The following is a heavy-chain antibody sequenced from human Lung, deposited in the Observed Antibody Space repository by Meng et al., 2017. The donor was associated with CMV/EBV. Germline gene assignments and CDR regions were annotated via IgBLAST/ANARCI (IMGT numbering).Heavy chain of an antibody. Sequence: QVQLVQSGGEVKKPGASVKVSCEASGFIFTSYAISWVRQAPGQGLQYMGWISAYNGNTNYAQTLQGRVTMTTDTSTSTAYMELGGLRSDDTAVYYCARVEVGITSGDYWGQGTLVTVSS. CDR2: ISAYNGNT. CDR1: GFIFTSYA. V-gene: IGHV1-18*01. J-gene: IGHJ4*02. D-gene: IGHD1-26*01. CDR3: ARVEVGITSGDY.